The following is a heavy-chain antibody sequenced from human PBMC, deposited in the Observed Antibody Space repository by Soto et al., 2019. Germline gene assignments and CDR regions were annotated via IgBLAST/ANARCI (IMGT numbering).Heavy chain of an antibody. V-gene: IGHV1-18*01. J-gene: IGHJ4*02. CDR1: GCPFSSIG. D-gene: IGHD3-10*01. Sequence: ASVKVSCKASGCPFSSIGISWVRQAPGQGLEWMEWISPYNRNTYYAQRLQGRVTMTTDTSTSTAYMELRSLRSDDTAVYFCARDLDGSGNYYTDYWGQGTLVTVSS. CDR2: ISPYNRNT. CDR3: ARDLDGSGNYYTDY.